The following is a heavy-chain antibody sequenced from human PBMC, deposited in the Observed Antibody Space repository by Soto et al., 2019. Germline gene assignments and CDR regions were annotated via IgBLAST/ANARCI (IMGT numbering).Heavy chain of an antibody. CDR3: AKDAIVVVIIAGGGVDY. CDR1: GFTFSSYA. Sequence: EVQLLESGGGLVQPGGSLRLSCAASGFTFSSYAMSWVRQAPGKGLEWVSAISGSGGSTYYADSVKGRFTISRDNSKNTLYLQTNSLRAEDTAVYYCAKDAIVVVIIAGGGVDYWGQGTLVTVSS. D-gene: IGHD3-22*01. CDR2: ISGSGGST. V-gene: IGHV3-23*01. J-gene: IGHJ4*02.